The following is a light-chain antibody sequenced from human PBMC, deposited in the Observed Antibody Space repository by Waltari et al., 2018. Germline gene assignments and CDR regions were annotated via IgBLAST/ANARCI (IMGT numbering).Light chain of an antibody. J-gene: IGLJ2*01. CDR2: DVS. CDR3: SSYTSSSTVV. CDR1: SSDVGGYNH. V-gene: IGLV2-14*03. Sequence: QSALTQPASVSGSPGQSITISCTGTSSDVGGYNHVSWCQQHPGKVPKLLIYDVSNRPSGVSDRFSGSKSVNTASLTISGLQAEDEADYYCSSYTSSSTVVFGGGTKLTVL.